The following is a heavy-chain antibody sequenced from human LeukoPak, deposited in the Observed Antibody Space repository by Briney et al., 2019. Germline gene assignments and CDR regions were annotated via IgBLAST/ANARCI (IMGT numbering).Heavy chain of an antibody. Sequence: GGTLRLSCAASGFTFSSYGLNWVRPAPGKGLDWVSAISGSGGSPYYADSVKGRFTISRDSSKNTLYLQMNSLRAEDTAVYYCARAHYYDSSGLDFWGQGTLVTVSS. D-gene: IGHD3-22*01. J-gene: IGHJ4*02. CDR2: ISGSGGSP. CDR3: ARAHYYDSSGLDF. CDR1: GFTFSSYG. V-gene: IGHV3-23*01.